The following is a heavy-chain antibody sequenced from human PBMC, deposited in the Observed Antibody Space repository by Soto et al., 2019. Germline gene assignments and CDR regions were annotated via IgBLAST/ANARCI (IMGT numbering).Heavy chain of an antibody. CDR1: GHSMSNTDYF. D-gene: IGHD3-10*01. CDR2: LFYTETT. CDR3: VSRPIFGFPYGPFDY. J-gene: IGHJ4*02. V-gene: IGHV4-39*01. Sequence: PSETLSLTCTVSGHSMSNTDYFWGWIRQTPWSDLQWIGSLFYTETTYYNPSLKSRVAISVDLSKNQFSLRLNSMTAADTAVYYCVSRPIFGFPYGPFDYWGQGALVTVSS.